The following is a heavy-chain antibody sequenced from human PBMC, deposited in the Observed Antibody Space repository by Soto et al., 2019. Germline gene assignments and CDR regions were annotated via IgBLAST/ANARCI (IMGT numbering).Heavy chain of an antibody. V-gene: IGHV4-59*01. Sequence: SETLSLTCTVCGGSISSYYWSWIRQPPGKGLEWIGYIYYSGSTNYNPSLKSRVTISVDTSKNQFSLKLSSVTAADTAVYYCAKVNYFWTGYYSTNWFDPWGQGTLVTVSS. CDR3: AKVNYFWTGYYSTNWFDP. CDR2: IYYSGST. J-gene: IGHJ5*02. D-gene: IGHD3-3*01. CDR1: GGSISSYY.